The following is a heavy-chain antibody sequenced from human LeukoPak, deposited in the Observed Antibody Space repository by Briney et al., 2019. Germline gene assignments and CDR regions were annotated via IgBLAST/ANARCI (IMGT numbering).Heavy chain of an antibody. Sequence: PSETLSLTCAVYGGSFSGYYWSWIRQPPGKGLEWIGEINHSGSTNYSPSLKSRVTISVDTSKNQFSLKLSSVTAADTAVYYCARGRRNNYYGSGSYLAYWGQGTLVTVSS. CDR1: GGSFSGYY. CDR2: INHSGST. V-gene: IGHV4-34*01. D-gene: IGHD3-10*01. CDR3: ARGRRNNYYGSGSYLAY. J-gene: IGHJ4*02.